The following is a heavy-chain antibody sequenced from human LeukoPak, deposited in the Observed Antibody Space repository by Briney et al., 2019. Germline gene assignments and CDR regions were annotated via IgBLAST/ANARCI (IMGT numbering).Heavy chain of an antibody. CDR1: GFTFTNYA. V-gene: IGHV3-30*02. J-gene: IGHJ4*02. CDR3: AKDRHSSSWYIKGSGPVGLGY. D-gene: IGHD6-13*01. Sequence: PGDSLRLSCAASGFTFTNYAMHWVRQAPGKGLEWVAFIRYDGSNKYYADSVKGRFTISRDNSKNTLYLQMNSLRAEDTAVYYCAKDRHSSSWYIKGSGPVGLGYWGQGTLVTVSS. CDR2: IRYDGSNK.